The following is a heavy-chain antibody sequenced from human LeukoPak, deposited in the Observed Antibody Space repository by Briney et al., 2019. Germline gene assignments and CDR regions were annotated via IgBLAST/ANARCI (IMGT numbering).Heavy chain of an antibody. CDR1: GGTFSSYA. D-gene: IGHD5-18*01. V-gene: IGHV1-69*13. Sequence: ASVKVSCKASGGTFSSYAISWVRQAPGQGLEWMGGIIPIFGTANYAQKFQGRVTITADESTSTAYMELSSLRSEDTAVYYCARDRVGYSYGATFDYWGRGTLVTVSS. CDR3: ARDRVGYSYGATFDY. CDR2: IIPIFGTA. J-gene: IGHJ4*02.